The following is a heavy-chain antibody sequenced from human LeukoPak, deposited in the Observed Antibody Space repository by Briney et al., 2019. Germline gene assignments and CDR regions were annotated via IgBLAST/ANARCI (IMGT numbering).Heavy chain of an antibody. CDR3: ARGDHSGYDYVH. CDR2: ISAYNGYT. CDR1: GYTFTNYG. J-gene: IGHJ4*02. D-gene: IGHD5-12*01. V-gene: IGHV1-18*01. Sequence: ASVKVSCKASGYTFTNYGISWVRQAPGQGLEWMGWISAYNGYTDYAQKLQFRVTMTTDTSTSTAYMELRSLRSDDTAVYYCARGDHSGYDYVHWGQGTLVTVSS.